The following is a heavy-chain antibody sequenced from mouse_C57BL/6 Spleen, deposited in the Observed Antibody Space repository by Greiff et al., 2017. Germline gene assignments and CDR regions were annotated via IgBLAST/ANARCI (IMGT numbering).Heavy chain of an antibody. CDR3: ARKPPDGYALGYFDY. Sequence: VQLQQPGAELVRPGTSVKLSCKASGYTFTSYWMHWVKQRPGQGLEWIGVIDPSDSYTNYNQKFKGKATLTVDTSSSTAYMQLSSLTSEDSAVYYCARKPPDGYALGYFDYWGQGTTLTVSS. CDR2: IDPSDSYT. D-gene: IGHD2-3*01. J-gene: IGHJ2*01. V-gene: IGHV1-59*01. CDR1: GYTFTSYW.